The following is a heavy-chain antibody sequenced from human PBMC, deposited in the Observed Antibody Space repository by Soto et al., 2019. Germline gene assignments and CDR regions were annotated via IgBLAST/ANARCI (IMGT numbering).Heavy chain of an antibody. J-gene: IGHJ4*02. D-gene: IGHD3-16*01. CDR2: TSPNSGAK. CDR3: VRGRGTRRGPKTFFDY. V-gene: IGHV1-18*01. CDR1: RYTFSSYG. Sequence: GAPVKGSCKASRYTFSSYGILWVRQAPGPGFGGMGNTSPNSGAKTYEQNLQGRPTLTTATPTSTAYMELRSLSSDDTAIFYCVRGRGTRRGPKTFFDYWGLGALVTVSS.